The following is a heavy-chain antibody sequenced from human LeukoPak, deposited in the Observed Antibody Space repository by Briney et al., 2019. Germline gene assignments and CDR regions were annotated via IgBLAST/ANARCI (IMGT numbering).Heavy chain of an antibody. J-gene: IGHJ4*02. CDR2: INTDGSST. D-gene: IGHD6-19*01. Sequence: GGSLRLSCAASGFTFSNYGMHWVRQAPGKGLVWVSRINTDGSSTSYADSVKGRFTISRDNAKNMLYLQMNSLRAEDTAVYYCATRIAVAAALSYWGQGTLVTVSS. CDR1: GFTFSNYG. CDR3: ATRIAVAAALSY. V-gene: IGHV3-74*01.